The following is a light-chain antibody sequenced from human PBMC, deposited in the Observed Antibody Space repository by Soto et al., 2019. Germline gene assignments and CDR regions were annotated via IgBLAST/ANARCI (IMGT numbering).Light chain of an antibody. Sequence: DIQMTQSPSSLSASVGDTVTITCRASQGIIDYLAWYQQRPGKVPKLLIYAASTLQTGVPSRFSGSGAGTDFTLTIRSLQPEDDATYYCQKYDTAPQTFGPGTKVEIK. CDR3: QKYDTAPQT. CDR1: QGIIDY. V-gene: IGKV1-27*01. CDR2: AAS. J-gene: IGKJ1*01.